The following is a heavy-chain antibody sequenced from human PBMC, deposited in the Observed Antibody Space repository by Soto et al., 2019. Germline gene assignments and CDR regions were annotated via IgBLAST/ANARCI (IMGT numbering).Heavy chain of an antibody. CDR2: IWYDGSNK. CDR1: GFTFSSYG. CDR3: AREGDYSSSWPQTRDYSMDV. J-gene: IGHJ6*02. V-gene: IGHV3-33*01. Sequence: GGSLRLSCAASGFTFSSYGMHWVRQAPGKGLEWVAVIWYDGSNKYYADSVKGRFTISRDNSKNTLYLQMNSLRAEDTAVYYCAREGDYSSSWPQTRDYSMDVWGQGTTVTVSS. D-gene: IGHD6-13*01.